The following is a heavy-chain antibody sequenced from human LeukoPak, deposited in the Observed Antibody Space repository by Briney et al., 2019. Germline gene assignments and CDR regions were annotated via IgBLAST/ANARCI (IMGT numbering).Heavy chain of an antibody. V-gene: IGHV1-8*01. CDR1: GYTFSNYD. CDR3: TRAVRNQLLSEY. Sequence: GASVRVSCKASGYTFSNYDVIRVRQAPGQGLEYMGWMNPNSGNTGFAQKFRGRVTMTSDASTTSAFMELMRLTSEDTAVYYCTRAVRNQLLSEYWGQGTRITVSS. D-gene: IGHD2-2*01. J-gene: IGHJ4*02. CDR2: MNPNSGNT.